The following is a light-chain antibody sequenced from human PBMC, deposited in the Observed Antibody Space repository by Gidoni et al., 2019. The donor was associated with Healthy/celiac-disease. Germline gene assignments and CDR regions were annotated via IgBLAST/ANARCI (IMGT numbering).Light chain of an antibody. CDR2: DTS. CDR3: LLSYSGARV. CDR1: TGAFTRGHY. Sequence: QAVVTPEPSLTVSPGGTVTLICGSRTGAFTRGHYPYWFQQKPGQAPSTLIYDTSNKHSWTPARFSGSLLGGKAALTLSGGQPEDEAEYYCLLSYSGARVVGGGTKLTVL. J-gene: IGLJ2*01. V-gene: IGLV7-46*01.